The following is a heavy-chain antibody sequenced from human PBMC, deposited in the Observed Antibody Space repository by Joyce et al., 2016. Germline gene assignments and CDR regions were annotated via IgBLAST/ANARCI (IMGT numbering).Heavy chain of an antibody. CDR1: GYSFTSYW. CDR2: IYPANSDI. CDR3: ARPRSGYWYFDL. J-gene: IGHJ2*01. Sequence: EVQLVQSGAEVKKPGESLKISCKPSGYSFTSYWIGWVRQMPGKGLGWMVIIYPANSDIRYSPSFQGQITISADKSISTAYLQWSSLQTSDTAMYYCARPRSGYWYFDLWGRGTLVTVSS. V-gene: IGHV5-51*01. D-gene: IGHD3-3*01.